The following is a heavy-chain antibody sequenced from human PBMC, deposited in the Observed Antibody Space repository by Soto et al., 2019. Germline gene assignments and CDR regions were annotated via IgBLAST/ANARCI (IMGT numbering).Heavy chain of an antibody. CDR2: ISSSSSYI. CDR1: GFTFSSYS. CDR3: ARDRLAVAGTNFDY. D-gene: IGHD6-19*01. Sequence: LRLSCAASGFTFSSYSMNWVRQAPGKGLEWVSSISSSSSYIYYADSVKGRFTISRDNAKNSLYLQMNSLRAEDTAVYYCARDRLAVAGTNFDYWGQGTLVTVSS. J-gene: IGHJ4*02. V-gene: IGHV3-21*01.